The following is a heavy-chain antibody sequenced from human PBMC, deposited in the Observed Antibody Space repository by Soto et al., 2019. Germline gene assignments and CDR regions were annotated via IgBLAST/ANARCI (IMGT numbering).Heavy chain of an antibody. CDR3: ARPTYYHYGMEV. Sequence: GESLKISCEGSGYNFHTYWIAWVRQMPGKGLEWMGFIYPHDSDTIYSPSFRGRVTISADKSINTAYLQWTSLKASDTAMYYCARPTYYHYGMEVWGQGTTVTVSS. CDR1: GYNFHTYW. CDR2: IYPHDSDT. J-gene: IGHJ6*02. D-gene: IGHD1-26*01. V-gene: IGHV5-51*01.